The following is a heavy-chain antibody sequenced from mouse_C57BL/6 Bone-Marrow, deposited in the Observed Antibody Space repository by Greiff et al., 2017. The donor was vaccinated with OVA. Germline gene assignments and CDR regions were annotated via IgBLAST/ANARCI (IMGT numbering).Heavy chain of an antibody. CDR2: IYPGGGYT. Sequence: QVQLQQSGAELVRPGTSVKMSCKASGYTFTNYWIGWAKQRPGHGLEWIGDIYPGGGYTNYNEKFKGKATLTADKSSSTAYMQFSSLTSEDSAIYYCARSRMAGYFDVWGTGTTVTVSS. D-gene: IGHD3-3*01. J-gene: IGHJ1*03. CDR1: GYTFTNYW. CDR3: ARSRMAGYFDV. V-gene: IGHV1-63*01.